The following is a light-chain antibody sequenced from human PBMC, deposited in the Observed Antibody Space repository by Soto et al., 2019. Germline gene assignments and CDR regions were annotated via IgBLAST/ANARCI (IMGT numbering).Light chain of an antibody. V-gene: IGKV3-11*01. CDR2: DAS. CDR3: QQRSNWPPVFT. CDR1: QSVSSY. J-gene: IGKJ3*01. Sequence: EIVLTQSPATLSLSPGERATLSCRASQSVSSYLAWYQQKPGQAPRLLIYDASSRATGIPARFSGSGSGTGVTLTFISLEPEDFAVYYCQQRSNWPPVFTFGPGTKVDIK.